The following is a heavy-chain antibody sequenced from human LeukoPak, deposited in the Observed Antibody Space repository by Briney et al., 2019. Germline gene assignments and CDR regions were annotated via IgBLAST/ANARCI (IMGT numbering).Heavy chain of an antibody. CDR2: ISAYNGNT. Sequence: ASVTVSCMASGYTFTIYGISWVRQAPGQGLEWMGWISAYNGNTNYAQKLQGRVTMTTDTSTSTAYMELRSLRSDDTAVYYCAREDRSGWSHIDYWGQGTLVTVSS. CDR3: AREDRSGWSHIDY. D-gene: IGHD6-19*01. J-gene: IGHJ4*02. CDR1: GYTFTIYG. V-gene: IGHV1-18*01.